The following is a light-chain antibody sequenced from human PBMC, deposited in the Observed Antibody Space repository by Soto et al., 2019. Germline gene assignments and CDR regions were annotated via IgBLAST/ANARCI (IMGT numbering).Light chain of an antibody. Sequence: SYELTQPPSVSVAPGQTASISCGGNNIGSRSVHWYQQKPGQAPVLVVYDDRDRPSGIPERFAGSNSGNTATLTISRVEAGDEADYYCQVLDSTSDHYVFGTWTKVTV. CDR1: NIGSRS. J-gene: IGLJ1*01. CDR3: QVLDSTSDHYV. V-gene: IGLV3-21*02. CDR2: DDR.